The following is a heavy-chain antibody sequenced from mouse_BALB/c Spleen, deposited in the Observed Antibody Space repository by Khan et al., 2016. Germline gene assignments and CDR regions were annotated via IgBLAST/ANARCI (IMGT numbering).Heavy chain of an antibody. Sequence: QMQLKESGPGLVAPSQSLSITCNVSGFSLTSYDISWIRQPPGKGLEWLGGIWTGGGTNYNSAFMSRMIISKDNSKSHVFLKMNSLQTDDTARYYCVREGYGTTYGAIDYWGQGTSVTVSS. D-gene: IGHD1-1*01. V-gene: IGHV2-9-2*01. CDR3: VREGYGTTYGAIDY. CDR1: GFSLTSYD. CDR2: IWTGGGT. J-gene: IGHJ4*01.